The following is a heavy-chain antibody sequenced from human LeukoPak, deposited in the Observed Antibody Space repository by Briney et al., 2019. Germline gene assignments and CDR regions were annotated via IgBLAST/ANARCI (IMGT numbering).Heavy chain of an antibody. CDR3: AKGPYYYDSSGYSTFDY. D-gene: IGHD3-22*01. V-gene: IGHV3-23*01. Sequence: GGSLRLSCADSGFIFSTYAMNWVRQAPGRGLEWVSSINPSGSTIFYADSVKGRFTISRDNSKNTLYLQMNSLRAEDTAVYYCAKGPYYYDSSGYSTFDYWGQGTLVTVSS. CDR2: INPSGSTI. CDR1: GFIFSTYA. J-gene: IGHJ4*02.